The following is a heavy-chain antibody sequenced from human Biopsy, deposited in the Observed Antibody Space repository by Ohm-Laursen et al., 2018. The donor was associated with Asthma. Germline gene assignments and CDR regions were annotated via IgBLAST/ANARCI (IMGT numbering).Heavy chain of an antibody. Sequence: SLSLSCADSGFTLTIYAIHWVRQAPGKGLEWVVFISYDGSTKYFADSVKGRFIVSREISKNLMSLQMHSLRPEDTAVYYCARDVVWFREVGGMYVWGQGTTVTVSS. J-gene: IGHJ6*02. D-gene: IGHD3-10*01. V-gene: IGHV3-30*03. CDR1: GFTLTIYA. CDR2: ISYDGSTK. CDR3: ARDVVWFREVGGMYV.